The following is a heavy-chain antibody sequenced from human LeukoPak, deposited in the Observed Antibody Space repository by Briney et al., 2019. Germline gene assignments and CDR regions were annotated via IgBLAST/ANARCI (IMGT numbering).Heavy chain of an antibody. J-gene: IGHJ4*02. Sequence: ASVKVSCKASGYTFTSHGISWVRQAPGQGLEWMGWISAYNGNTNYAQKLQGRVTMTTDTSTSTAYMELRSLRSDDTAVYYCAREYCSGGSCYSDQYYFDYWGQGTLVTVSS. V-gene: IGHV1-18*01. CDR2: ISAYNGNT. CDR3: AREYCSGGSCYSDQYYFDY. D-gene: IGHD2-15*01. CDR1: GYTFTSHG.